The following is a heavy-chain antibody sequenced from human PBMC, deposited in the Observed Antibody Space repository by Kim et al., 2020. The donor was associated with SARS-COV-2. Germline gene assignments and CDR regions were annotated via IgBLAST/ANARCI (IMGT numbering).Heavy chain of an antibody. CDR3: ARVDSNDDYYYYGMDV. CDR2: ISAYNGNT. D-gene: IGHD3-22*01. J-gene: IGHJ6*02. CDR1: GYTFTSYG. Sequence: ASVKVSCKASGYTFTSYGISWVRQAPGQGLEWMGWISAYNGNTNYAQKLQGRVTMTTDTSTSTAYMELRSLRSDDTAVYYCARVDSNDDYYYYGMDVWGQGTTVTVSS. V-gene: IGHV1-18*04.